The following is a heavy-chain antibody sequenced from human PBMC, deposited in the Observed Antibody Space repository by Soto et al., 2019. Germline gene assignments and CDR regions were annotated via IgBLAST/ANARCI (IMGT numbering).Heavy chain of an antibody. CDR2: IIPIIGIT. CDR1: GDTFTSYT. Sequence: SVRVSSKASGDTFTSYTISWVRQAPGQGLEWMGRIIPIIGITNYAQKFQGGVTITADTSTSTAYMELSSLRSEDTAVYYCAGGEGKNDFYYMDVWGKGTRVTVSS. CDR3: AGGEGKNDFYYMDV. J-gene: IGHJ6*03. V-gene: IGHV1-69*02. D-gene: IGHD3-16*01.